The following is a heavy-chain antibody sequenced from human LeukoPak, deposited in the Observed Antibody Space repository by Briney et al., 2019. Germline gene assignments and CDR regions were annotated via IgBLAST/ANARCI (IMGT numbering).Heavy chain of an antibody. CDR1: GFIFSDYY. D-gene: IGHD6-13*01. CDR2: ISSDGTAN. J-gene: IGHJ4*02. V-gene: IGHV3-11*04. Sequence: PGGSLRLSCAASGFIFSDYYMSWIRQAPGKGLEFVSYISSDGTANYYADSVKGRFTISGDNAQNSVYPEMTNLRAEDTAVYYCVREFWYRFDNWGQGTVVTVSS. CDR3: VREFWYRFDN.